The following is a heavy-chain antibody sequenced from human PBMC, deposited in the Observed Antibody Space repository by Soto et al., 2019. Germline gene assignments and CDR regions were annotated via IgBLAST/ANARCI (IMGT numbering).Heavy chain of an antibody. CDR3: GRNNRGGFGISGHVHLEH. CDR1: GFNFNIYG. D-gene: IGHD3-3*01. Sequence: GGSLRLSCAASGFNFNIYGMHWVRQAPGKGLEWVAFSWYDESYKYYGDSVKGQFTISRDNSKSTLYLHMTDLRAEDTVVYYCGRNNRGGFGISGHVHLEHWGQGTQVTVSA. J-gene: IGHJ5*02. CDR2: SWYDESYK. V-gene: IGHV3-33*01.